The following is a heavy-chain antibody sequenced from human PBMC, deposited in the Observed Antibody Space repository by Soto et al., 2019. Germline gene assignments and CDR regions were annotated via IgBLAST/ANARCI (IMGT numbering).Heavy chain of an antibody. V-gene: IGHV4-31*03. CDR2: IYYSGNT. J-gene: IGHJ5*02. CDR1: GGSISSGGYY. D-gene: IGHD3-16*02. Sequence: SETLSLTCTVSGGSISSGGYYWSWIRQHPGEGLEWIGYIYYSGNTYYNPSLQSRVTMSVDTSKNQFSLKLSSVTAADTGVYYCARASVDYLWGSYRPNWFDPWGQGTLVTVSS. CDR3: ARASVDYLWGSYRPNWFDP.